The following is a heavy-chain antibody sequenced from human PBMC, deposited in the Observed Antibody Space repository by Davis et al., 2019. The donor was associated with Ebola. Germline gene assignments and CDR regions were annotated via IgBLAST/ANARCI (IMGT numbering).Heavy chain of an antibody. CDR3: AGFFDY. J-gene: IGHJ4*02. CDR2: ISSNSRDI. CDR1: GFTFTNYA. Sequence: GESLKISCAASGFTFTNYAMDRVRQAPGKGLEWVASISSNSRDIYYTDSVKGRFTISRDNSKKSLYLQMNGLRAEDTAVYFCAGFFDYWGQGTLVTVSS. V-gene: IGHV3-21*01.